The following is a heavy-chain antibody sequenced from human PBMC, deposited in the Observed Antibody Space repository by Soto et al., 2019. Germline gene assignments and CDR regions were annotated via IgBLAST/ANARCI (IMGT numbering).Heavy chain of an antibody. V-gene: IGHV4-34*01. J-gene: IGHJ6*02. D-gene: IGHD6-19*01. CDR2: INHSGST. CDR1: GGSFSGYY. CDR3: RRSSRYSTDV. Sequence: SETLSLTCAVYGGSFSGYYWSWIRQPPGKGLEWIGEINHSGSTNYNPSLKSRVTISVDTSKNQFSLKLSSVTAADTAVYYCRRSSRYSTDVWGQGITVTVS.